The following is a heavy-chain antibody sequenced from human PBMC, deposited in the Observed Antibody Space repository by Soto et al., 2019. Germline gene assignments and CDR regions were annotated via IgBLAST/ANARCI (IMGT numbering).Heavy chain of an antibody. D-gene: IGHD3-3*02. CDR2: ISAYNGNT. CDR3: ARDPTIRYYYYYMDV. J-gene: IGHJ6*03. CDR1: GYSFTSYG. Sequence: QVQLVQSGAEVKKPGASVKVSCKASGYSFTSYGITWVRQAPGQGLEWMGWISAYNGNTNYAQKLQGRVTMTTDTSTSTAYMELRSLRSDDTAVYYCARDPTIRYYYYYMDVWGKGTTVTVSS. V-gene: IGHV1-18*01.